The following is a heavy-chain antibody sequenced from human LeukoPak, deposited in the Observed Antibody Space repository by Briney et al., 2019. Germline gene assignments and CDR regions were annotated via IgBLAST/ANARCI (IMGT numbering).Heavy chain of an antibody. V-gene: IGHV3-30*02. J-gene: IGHJ4*02. CDR2: IRYDGTIK. CDR3: ARLWSGYYKGGGFDY. D-gene: IGHD3-3*01. Sequence: GGSLRLSCAASGFTFSSYGMHWVRQAPGKGLEWVSFIRYDGTIKYYADSVKGRFTISRDNSKNTLYLQMNSLRAEDTAVYYCARLWSGYYKGGGFDYWGQGTLVTVSS. CDR1: GFTFSSYG.